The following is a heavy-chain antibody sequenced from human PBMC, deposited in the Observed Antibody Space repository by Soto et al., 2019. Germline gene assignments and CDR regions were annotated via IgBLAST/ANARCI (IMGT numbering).Heavy chain of an antibody. V-gene: IGHV4-39*01. CDR3: ARQIAVAGNWAFDI. Sequence: SETLSLTCTASGGSISSTYYWGWRRQPPGEGLEWIASLHHSMANYSNVSLKSRVTTSVDTSRAHFSLKLNSVTAADTAVYYCARQIAVAGNWAFDIWGQGQWSPSPQ. D-gene: IGHD6-19*01. J-gene: IGHJ3*02. CDR1: GGSISSTYY. CDR2: LHHSMAN.